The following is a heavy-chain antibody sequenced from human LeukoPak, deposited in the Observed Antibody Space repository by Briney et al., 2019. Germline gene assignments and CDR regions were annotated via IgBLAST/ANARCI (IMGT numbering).Heavy chain of an antibody. D-gene: IGHD5-12*01. V-gene: IGHV3-23*01. J-gene: IGHJ4*02. CDR2: ISGSGGST. CDR3: AKHSAQRSVDIVATMGV. CDR1: GFTFSSYA. Sequence: PGGSLRLSCAASGFTFSSYAMSWVRQAPGKGLEWVSTISGSGGSTYYADSVKGRLTISRDNSKNTLYLQMNSLRAEDTAVYYCAKHSAQRSVDIVATMGVWGQGTLVTVSS.